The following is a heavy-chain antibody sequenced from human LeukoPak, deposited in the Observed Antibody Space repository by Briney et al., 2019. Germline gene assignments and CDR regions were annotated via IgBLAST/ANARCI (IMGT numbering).Heavy chain of an antibody. J-gene: IGHJ4*02. CDR3: ARVAPYCGGDCYSRFLDY. V-gene: IGHV3-72*01. CDR2: IRNKDKKYTT. D-gene: IGHD2-21*02. Sequence: GGSLRLSCAASAFTFSAHYMDWVRQAPGKGLEWVGRIRNKDKKYTTEYAASVKGRFTISRDDSKNSLYLQMDSLRTEDTAVYYCARVAPYCGGDCYSRFLDYWGQGTLVTVSS. CDR1: AFTFSAHY.